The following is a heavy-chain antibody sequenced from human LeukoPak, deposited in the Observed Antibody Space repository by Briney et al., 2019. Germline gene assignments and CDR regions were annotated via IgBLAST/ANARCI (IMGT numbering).Heavy chain of an antibody. CDR3: ARKISSGWDDAFDI. V-gene: IGHV3-21*01. Sequence: GGSLRLSCAASGFTVSSNYMSWVRQAPGKGLEWVSSISSSSSYIYYADSVKGRVTISRDNAKNSLYLQMNSLRAEDTAVYYCARKISSGWDDAFDIWGQGTMVTVSS. D-gene: IGHD6-19*01. J-gene: IGHJ3*02. CDR2: ISSSSSYI. CDR1: GFTVSSNY.